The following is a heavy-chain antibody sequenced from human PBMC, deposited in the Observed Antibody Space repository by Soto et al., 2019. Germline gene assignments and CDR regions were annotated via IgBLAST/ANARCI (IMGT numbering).Heavy chain of an antibody. V-gene: IGHV1-69*08. CDR1: GVTFTNDI. J-gene: IGHJ4*02. Sequence: QVQLVQSGAEVKKPGSSVKVSCKASGVTFTNDIITWVRQAPGQGLEWMGRIIPLLDIANYAQKFQGRVTITADKSTRTAYMELNSLRYEDTAVYYCVRDSPIGSTYSGYDGIDYWGQGTLVTVSS. D-gene: IGHD5-12*01. CDR2: IIPLLDIA. CDR3: VRDSPIGSTYSGYDGIDY.